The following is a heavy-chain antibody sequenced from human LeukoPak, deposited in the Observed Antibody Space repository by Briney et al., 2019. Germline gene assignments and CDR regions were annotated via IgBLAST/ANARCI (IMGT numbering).Heavy chain of an antibody. V-gene: IGHV3-21*01. Sequence: GGSLRLSCAASGFTFSRYSMNWVRQAPGKGLEWVSSISGSSSYIYYADSMKGRFTISRDNGKNLLYLQMNSLRAEDTAVYYCAKEFSIGAFDIWGQGTMVTVSS. D-gene: IGHD2-15*01. CDR3: AKEFSIGAFDI. CDR2: ISGSSSYI. CDR1: GFTFSRYS. J-gene: IGHJ3*02.